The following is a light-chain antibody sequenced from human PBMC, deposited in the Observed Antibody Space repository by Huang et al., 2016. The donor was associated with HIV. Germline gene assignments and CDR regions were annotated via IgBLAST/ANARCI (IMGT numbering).Light chain of an antibody. V-gene: IGKV3-11*01. Sequence: EIVLTQSPATLSLSPGERATLSCRASQSVSSNLAWYQQKPGQAPRLLIYDSSNRATGIPARCSGSGSGTYFTLTISSLEPEDFAVYYCQQRSNWPLTFGGGTKVEIK. CDR3: QQRSNWPLT. CDR1: QSVSSN. J-gene: IGKJ4*01. CDR2: DSS.